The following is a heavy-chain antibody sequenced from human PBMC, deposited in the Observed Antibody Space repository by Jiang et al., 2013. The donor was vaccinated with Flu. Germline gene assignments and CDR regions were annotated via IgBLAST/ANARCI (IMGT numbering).Heavy chain of an antibody. CDR3: ARGWDSLDRWQLVRGLKPYNWFDP. D-gene: IGHD6-13*01. CDR1: GYTFTSYD. CDR2: MNPNSGNT. Sequence: SGAEVKKPGASVKVSCKASGYTFTSYDINWVRQATGQGLEWMGWMNPNSGNTGYAQKFQGRVTMTRNTSISTAYMELSSLRSEDTAVYYCARGWDSLDRWQLVRGLKPYNWFDPWGQGTLVTVSS. J-gene: IGHJ5*02. V-gene: IGHV1-8*01.